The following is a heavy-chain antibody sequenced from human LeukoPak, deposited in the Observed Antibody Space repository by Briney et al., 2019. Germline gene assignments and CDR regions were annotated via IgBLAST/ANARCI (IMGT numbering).Heavy chain of an antibody. CDR2: INWNGGST. CDR3: AKDLYSYGSYFDY. Sequence: GGSLRLSCTASGFTFGNYAMSWVRQVPGKGLEWVSTINWNGGSTGYVDSVKGRFTISRDNSKNTLYLQMNSLRAEDTAMYYCAKDLYSYGSYFDYWGQGTLVTVSS. CDR1: GFTFGNYA. J-gene: IGHJ4*02. V-gene: IGHV3-20*04. D-gene: IGHD5-18*01.